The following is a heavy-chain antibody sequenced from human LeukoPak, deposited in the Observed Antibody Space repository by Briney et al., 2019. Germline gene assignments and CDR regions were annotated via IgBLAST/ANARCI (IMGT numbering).Heavy chain of an antibody. J-gene: IGHJ3*02. D-gene: IGHD3-22*01. CDR3: AREARNYYDSSGLRAFDI. Sequence: ASVKVSCKASGYTFTGYYMHWVRQAPGQGLEWMGRINPNSGGTNYAQKFQGRGTMTRDTSISTAYMELSRLRSDDTAVYYCAREARNYYDSSGLRAFDIWGQGTMVTVSS. CDR2: INPNSGGT. CDR1: GYTFTGYY. V-gene: IGHV1-2*06.